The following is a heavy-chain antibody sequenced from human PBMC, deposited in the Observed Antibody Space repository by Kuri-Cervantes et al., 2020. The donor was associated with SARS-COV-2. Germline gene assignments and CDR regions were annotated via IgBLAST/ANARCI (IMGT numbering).Heavy chain of an antibody. CDR1: GYSISSGYY. J-gene: IGHJ4*02. Sequence: SETLSLTCTVSGYSISSGYYWGWIRQPPGKGLEWIGSIYHSGSTYYNPSLKSRVTISVDTSKNQLSLKLSSVTAADTAVYYCAKAYWNYNYFDYWGQGTLVTVSS. CDR2: IYHSGST. CDR3: AKAYWNYNYFDY. V-gene: IGHV4-38-2*02. D-gene: IGHD1-7*01.